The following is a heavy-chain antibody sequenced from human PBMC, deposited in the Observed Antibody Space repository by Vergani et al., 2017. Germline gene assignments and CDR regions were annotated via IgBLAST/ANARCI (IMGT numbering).Heavy chain of an antibody. CDR2: FDPEDGET. CDR1: GYTLTELS. D-gene: IGHD3-10*01. V-gene: IGHV1-24*01. Sequence: QVQLVQSGAEVKKPGASVKVSCKVSGYTLTELSMHWVRQAPGKGLEWMGGFDPEDGETIYAQKFQGRVTMTEDTSTDTAYMELSSLRSEDTAVYYCARGQKWGITMVRGVPSPGWFDPWGQGTLVTVSS. J-gene: IGHJ5*02. CDR3: ARGQKWGITMVRGVPSPGWFDP.